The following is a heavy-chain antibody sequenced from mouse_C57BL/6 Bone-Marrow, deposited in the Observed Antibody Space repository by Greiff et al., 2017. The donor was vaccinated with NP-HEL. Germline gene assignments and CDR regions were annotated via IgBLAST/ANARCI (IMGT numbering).Heavy chain of an antibody. Sequence: EVKLMESGGGLVQPGGSMKLSCVASGFTFSNYWMNWVRQSPEKGLEWVAQIRLKSDNYATHYAESVKGRFTISRDDSKSSVYLQMNNLRAEDTGIYYCTVPLYYGNSYAMDDWGQGTSVTVSS. J-gene: IGHJ4*01. CDR2: IRLKSDNYAT. CDR1: GFTFSNYW. V-gene: IGHV6-3*01. CDR3: TVPLYYGNSYAMDD. D-gene: IGHD2-1*01.